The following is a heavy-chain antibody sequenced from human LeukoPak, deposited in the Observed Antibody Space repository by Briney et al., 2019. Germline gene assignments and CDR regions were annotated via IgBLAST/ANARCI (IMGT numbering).Heavy chain of an antibody. CDR3: ARVGYGDSYYYYYYYMDV. J-gene: IGHJ6*03. CDR2: ISSSGST. CDR1: GDSISSGDYY. Sequence: SETLSLTCTVSGDSISSGDYYWSWIRQPAGKGLEWIGRISSSGSTNYNPSLKSRVTISVDTSKNQFSLKLSSVTAADTAVYYCARVGYGDSYYYYYYYMDVWGKGTTVTVSS. V-gene: IGHV4-61*02. D-gene: IGHD4-17*01.